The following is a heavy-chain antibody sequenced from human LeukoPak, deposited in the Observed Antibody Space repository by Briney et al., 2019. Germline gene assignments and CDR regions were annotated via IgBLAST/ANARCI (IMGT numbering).Heavy chain of an antibody. J-gene: IGHJ4*02. Sequence: GGSLRLSCAASGFTFSSYAMSWVRQAPGQGLEWVSAISDGAGSTYHADSVKGRFTISRDNSKNTLYLQMNSLRADDTAVYYCAKRIEYSSSSAYFDFWGQGTLVTVSS. CDR3: AKRIEYSSSSAYFDF. V-gene: IGHV3-23*01. CDR1: GFTFSSYA. CDR2: ISDGAGST. D-gene: IGHD6-6*01.